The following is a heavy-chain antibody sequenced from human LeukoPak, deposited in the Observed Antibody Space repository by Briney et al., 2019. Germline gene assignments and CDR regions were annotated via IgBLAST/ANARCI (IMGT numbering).Heavy chain of an antibody. J-gene: IGHJ4*02. CDR3: ARDSEDGYNTYYFDY. Sequence: ASVKVSCKASGYMFSNYGMSWVRQAPGQGLEWMGWIGANIDDTRYAQKFQGRVTMTTDTSTSTAYMELRSLRSEDTAVYYCARDSEDGYNTYYFDYWGQGTLVTVSS. V-gene: IGHV1-18*01. CDR2: IGANIDDT. D-gene: IGHD5-24*01. CDR1: GYMFSNYG.